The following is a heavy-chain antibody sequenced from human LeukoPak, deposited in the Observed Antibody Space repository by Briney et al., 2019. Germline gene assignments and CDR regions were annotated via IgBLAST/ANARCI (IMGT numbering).Heavy chain of an antibody. J-gene: IGHJ6*02. CDR3: ARDKGGSGMDV. V-gene: IGHV1-2*04. CDR2: INPNSGGT. D-gene: IGHD5-12*01. CDR1: GYTFTGNY. Sequence: SVKVSCKASGYTFTGNYMHWVRQAPGRGLEWMGWINPNSGGTNYAQKFQGWVTMTRDTSISTAYMELSRLRSDDTAVYYCARDKGGSGMDVWGQGTTVTVSS.